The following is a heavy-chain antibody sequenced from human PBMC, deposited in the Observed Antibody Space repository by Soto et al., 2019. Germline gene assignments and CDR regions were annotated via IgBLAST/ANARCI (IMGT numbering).Heavy chain of an antibody. J-gene: IGHJ5*02. Sequence: QVQLQESGPGLVKPSETLSLACTVSGDSISSGTYYWSWVRQPPGKEVEWIGYSHHSASADYNPSPNSRVTISVDTSQNPFYRRLTSVTAADTAVYFCARQSSYATSHFHYCFDPWGQGTLVTVSS. CDR2: SHHSASA. D-gene: IGHD3-9*01. CDR3: ARQSSYATSHFHYCFDP. CDR1: GDSISSGTYY. V-gene: IGHV4-61*01.